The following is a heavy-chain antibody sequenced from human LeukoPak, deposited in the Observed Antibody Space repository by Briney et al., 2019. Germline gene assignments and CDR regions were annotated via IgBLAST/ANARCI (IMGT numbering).Heavy chain of an antibody. CDR1: GGSMSSYY. J-gene: IGHJ4*02. Sequence: SETLSLTCTVSGGSMSSYYWSWIRQPAGKGLEWIGRIYSSGSTNYNPSLKSRVTISVDRSKNQFSLKLSSVTAADTAVYYCAREESGTTKPGSFDYWGQGTLVTVSS. D-gene: IGHD1-7*01. V-gene: IGHV4-4*07. CDR3: AREESGTTKPGSFDY. CDR2: IYSSGST.